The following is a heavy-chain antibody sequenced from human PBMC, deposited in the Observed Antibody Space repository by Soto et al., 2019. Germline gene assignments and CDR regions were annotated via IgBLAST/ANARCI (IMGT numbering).Heavy chain of an antibody. Sequence: PSEPMRVPSTVSGGTIVNYYWRWIMKNKGKGLEWIGCIYYRGNTDYNPSLKSRVTISLDTPKNQFSLKLSSVTAADTAVYYCARHPGYYDILTGYTTYYFDYWGQGILVTVS. V-gene: IGHV4-59*08. D-gene: IGHD3-9*01. CDR1: GGTIVNYY. CDR3: ARHPGYYDILTGYTTYYFDY. CDR2: IYYRGNT. J-gene: IGHJ4*02.